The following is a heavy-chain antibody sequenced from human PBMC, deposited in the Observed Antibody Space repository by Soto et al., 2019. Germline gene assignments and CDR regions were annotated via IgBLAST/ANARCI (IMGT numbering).Heavy chain of an antibody. D-gene: IGHD2-21*02. J-gene: IGHJ4*02. CDR2: ISGSDGRT. CDR3: AKDPLSSLATRLYYFDH. Sequence: EVQLLESGGGLVQPGGSLRPSCAASGFMFKKYAMSWVRQAPGKGLEWVSGISGSDGRTSYAESVKGRFTISRDNSKSTLHLQMNSLRPEDTAMYYCAKDPLSSLATRLYYFDHWGQGNLVTVSS. CDR1: GFMFKKYA. V-gene: IGHV3-23*01.